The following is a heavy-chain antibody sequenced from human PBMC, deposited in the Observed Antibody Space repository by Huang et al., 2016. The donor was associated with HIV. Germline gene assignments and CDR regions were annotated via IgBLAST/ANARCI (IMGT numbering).Heavy chain of an antibody. CDR3: ARGSRQGKYYYGSGTAY. CDR1: GFTFSSYW. Sequence: EVQLVESGGGLVQPGGSLRLSCAASGFTFSSYWMHWVRQVPGKGLVWVSQIKSDGSSTSYADYVKGRFTISRDNAKNTLYLQMNSLRAEDTAVYYCARGSRQGKYYYGSGTAYWGQGTLVTVSS. D-gene: IGHD3-10*01. V-gene: IGHV3-74*01. CDR2: IKSDGSST. J-gene: IGHJ4*02.